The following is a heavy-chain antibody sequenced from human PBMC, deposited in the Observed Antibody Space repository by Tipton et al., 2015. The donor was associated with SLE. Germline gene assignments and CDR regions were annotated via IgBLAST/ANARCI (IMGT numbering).Heavy chain of an antibody. CDR1: GGSFSGYY. Sequence: TLSLTCAVYGGSFSGYYWSWIRQPPGKGLEWVGYIYYSGSTNYNPSLKSRVTISVDTSKNQFSLKLSSVTAADTAVYYCARDVGYDFWSGPAGFATWGQGTPVTVSS. CDR3: ARDVGYDFWSGPAGFAT. V-gene: IGHV4-59*01. D-gene: IGHD3-3*01. CDR2: IYYSGST. J-gene: IGHJ4*02.